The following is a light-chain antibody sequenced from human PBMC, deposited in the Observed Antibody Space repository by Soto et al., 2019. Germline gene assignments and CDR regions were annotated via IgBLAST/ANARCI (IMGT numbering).Light chain of an antibody. CDR2: AAS. J-gene: IGKJ4*01. CDR3: QQSISAPLT. V-gene: IGKV1-39*01. CDR1: QSISSY. Sequence: DIQMTQSPSSLSASVLDRVTITCLASQSISSYLNWYQQKPGKAPKLLIYAASSLQSGVPSRFSGSGSGTDFTLTIAGLQPEDSASYFCQQSISAPLTFGGGTKV.